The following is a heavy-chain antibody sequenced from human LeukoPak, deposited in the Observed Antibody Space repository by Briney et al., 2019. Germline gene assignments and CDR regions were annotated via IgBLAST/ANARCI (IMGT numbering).Heavy chain of an antibody. Sequence: GGSLRLSCAASGFTFSSYAMSWVRQAPGKGLEWVSYISGSGGTTSYADSVKGRVTISRDNSKNTLYLQMNSLRAEDTTVYYCAKRDSSGSLPRLFDYWGQGTLVTVSS. CDR2: ISGSGGTT. CDR1: GFTFSSYA. J-gene: IGHJ4*02. V-gene: IGHV3-23*01. D-gene: IGHD6-19*01. CDR3: AKRDSSGSLPRLFDY.